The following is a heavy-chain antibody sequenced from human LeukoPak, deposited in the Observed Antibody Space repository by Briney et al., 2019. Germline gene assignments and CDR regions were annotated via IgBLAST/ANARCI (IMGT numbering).Heavy chain of an antibody. J-gene: IGHJ4*02. D-gene: IGHD1-26*01. CDR3: ARHNIVGATASHAEH. CDR1: GFTFSNYA. Sequence: GGSLRLSCAASGFTFSNYAMHWVRQAPGKGLEWVAIISYDGNDKYYTDSVKGRFTISRDKSKNTLYLQMNSLRAEDTAMYYCARHNIVGATASHAEHWGQGTLVTVSS. CDR2: ISYDGNDK. V-gene: IGHV3-30-3*01.